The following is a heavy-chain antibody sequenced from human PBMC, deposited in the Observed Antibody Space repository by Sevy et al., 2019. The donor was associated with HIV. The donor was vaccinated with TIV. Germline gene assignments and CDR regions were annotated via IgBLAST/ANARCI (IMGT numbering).Heavy chain of an antibody. Sequence: GGSLRLSCTTSGFTLGDYAMSWVRQAPGKGLEWVGFMRSKAFAGTTEYAASVKGRFTISTDDSKACAHLQMNSLRTEDTGVYYCIRSRLLGYTAMVPDYWGQGTLVTVSS. V-gene: IGHV3-49*04. J-gene: IGHJ4*02. CDR2: MRSKAFAGTT. CDR3: IRSRLLGYTAMVPDY. CDR1: GFTLGDYA. D-gene: IGHD5-18*01.